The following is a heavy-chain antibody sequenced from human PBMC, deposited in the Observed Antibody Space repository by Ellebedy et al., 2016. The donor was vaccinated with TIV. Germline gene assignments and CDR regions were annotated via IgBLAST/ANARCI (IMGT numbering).Heavy chain of an antibody. CDR2: ISGSGGST. CDR1: GFTFSSYA. V-gene: IGHV3-23*01. D-gene: IGHD5-18*01. J-gene: IGHJ6*02. Sequence: GESLKISXAASGFTFSSYAMSWVRQAPGKGLEWVSAISGSGGSTYYADSVKGRFTISRDNSKNTLYLQMNSLRAEDTAVYYCAKVMYSYGYGNDYYYYYGMDVWGQGTTVTVSS. CDR3: AKVMYSYGYGNDYYYYYGMDV.